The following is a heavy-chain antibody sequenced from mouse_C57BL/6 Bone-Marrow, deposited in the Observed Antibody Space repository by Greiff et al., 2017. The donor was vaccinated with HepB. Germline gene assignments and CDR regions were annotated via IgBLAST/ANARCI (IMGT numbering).Heavy chain of an antibody. CDR3: ARSSYKGFAY. D-gene: IGHD1-3*01. CDR2: IDPSDSYT. J-gene: IGHJ3*01. V-gene: IGHV1-50*01. CDR1: GYTFTSYW. Sequence: QVQLQQPGAELVKPGASVKLSRKASGYTFTSYWMQWVKQRPGQGLEWIGEIDPSDSYTNYNQKFKGKATLTVDTSSSTAYMQLSSLTSEDSAVYYCARSSYKGFAYWGQGTLVTVSA.